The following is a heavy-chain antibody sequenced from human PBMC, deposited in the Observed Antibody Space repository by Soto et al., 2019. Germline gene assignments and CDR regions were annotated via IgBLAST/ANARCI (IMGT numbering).Heavy chain of an antibody. Sequence: SETLSLTCTVSGGSISSSSYYWGWIRQPPGKGLEWIGSIYYSGSTYYNPSLKSRVTISVDTSKNQFSLKLSSVTAADTAVYYCARIGAAAGPDWYFDLWGRGTLVTVSS. D-gene: IGHD6-13*01. CDR1: GGSISSSSYY. J-gene: IGHJ2*01. V-gene: IGHV4-39*01. CDR3: ARIGAAAGPDWYFDL. CDR2: IYYSGST.